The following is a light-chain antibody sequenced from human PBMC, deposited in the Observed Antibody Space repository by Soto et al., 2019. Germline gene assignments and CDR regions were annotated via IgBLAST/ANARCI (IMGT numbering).Light chain of an antibody. CDR3: NSYRTVSTYV. Sequence: QSALTQPASVSGSPGQSITLACTGTSSDIGGYNFVSWYQQHPGKAPKLLIYDVGNRPSGVSNRFSGSKSGNTASLTISGRQAEDEAHYYCNSYRTVSTYVFGTGTKLTVL. CDR2: DVG. J-gene: IGLJ1*01. CDR1: SSDIGGYNF. V-gene: IGLV2-14*01.